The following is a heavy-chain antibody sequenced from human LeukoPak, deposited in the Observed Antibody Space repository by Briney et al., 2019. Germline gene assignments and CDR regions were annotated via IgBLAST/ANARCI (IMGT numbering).Heavy chain of an antibody. D-gene: IGHD3-3*01. Sequence: GASLQISCKGSGSTFTSQRITWVRPLPGKGLEWMGRIDPSDSYTNYSPSFQGHVTIPVDKSISTAYLQWGSLKASDTAMYYCARDLSRNCYDPWGQGTLVIVSS. CDR3: ARDLSRNCYDP. CDR2: IDPSDSYT. CDR1: GSTFTSQR. J-gene: IGHJ5*02. V-gene: IGHV5-10-1*01.